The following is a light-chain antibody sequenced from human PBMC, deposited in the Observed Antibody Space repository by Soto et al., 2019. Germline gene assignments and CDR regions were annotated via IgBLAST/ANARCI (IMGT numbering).Light chain of an antibody. CDR3: ETWDVSKVV. CDR1: SGHSSYI. CDR2: LEGSGSY. J-gene: IGLJ2*01. V-gene: IGLV4-60*03. Sequence: QSVLTQSSSASASLGSSVKLTCTLSSGHSSYIIAWHQQQPGKAPRYLMKLEGSGSYNKGSGVPDRFSGSSSGADRYLTISNLQSEDEADYYCETWDVSKVVFGGGTKLTVL.